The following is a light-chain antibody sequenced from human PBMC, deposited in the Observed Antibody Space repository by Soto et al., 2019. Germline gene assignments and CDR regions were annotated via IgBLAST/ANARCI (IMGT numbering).Light chain of an antibody. J-gene: IGLJ2*01. CDR2: DNN. CDR1: SSNIGAGYD. Sequence: QSLLTQPPSVSGAPGQRVTISCTGSSSNIGAGYDVHWYQQLPGTAPKLLIYDNNNRPSGVPDRFSGSKSGTSVSLAITGLQAEDEADYYCQSYDSSLRDSVFGGGTKLTVL. CDR3: QSYDSSLRDSV. V-gene: IGLV1-40*01.